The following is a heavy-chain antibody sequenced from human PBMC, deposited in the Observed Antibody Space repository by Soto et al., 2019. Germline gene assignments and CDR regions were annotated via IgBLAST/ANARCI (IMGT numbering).Heavy chain of an antibody. CDR3: ARHLVSSGYSAYDY. J-gene: IGHJ4*02. Sequence: QLQLQESGPGLVKPSETLSLTCIVSGGSISSSSYYWGWIRQPPGKGLEWIGSISHTGSTYYNPSLKSRVTISVDTSKNQFSLEVSAVTAADTAVYYCARHLVSSGYSAYDYWGQGTLVTVSS. CDR1: GGSISSSSYY. CDR2: ISHTGST. D-gene: IGHD3-22*01. V-gene: IGHV4-39*01.